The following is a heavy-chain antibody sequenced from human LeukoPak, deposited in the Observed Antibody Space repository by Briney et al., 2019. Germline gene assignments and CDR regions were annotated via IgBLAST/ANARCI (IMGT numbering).Heavy chain of an antibody. J-gene: IGHJ3*02. Sequence: ASVTVSCKASGYTFTGYYMHWVRQAPGQGLEWMGWINPNSGGTNSAQKLEGRVTMTRDTSISTAYMELSRLRSDDTAVYYCARPRTWGPQRADAFDIWGQGTMLTVSS. V-gene: IGHV1-2*02. CDR3: ARPRTWGPQRADAFDI. CDR1: GYTFTGYY. D-gene: IGHD7-27*01. CDR2: INPNSGGT.